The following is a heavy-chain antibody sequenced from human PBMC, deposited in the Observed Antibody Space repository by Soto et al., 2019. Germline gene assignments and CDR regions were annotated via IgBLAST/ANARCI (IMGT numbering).Heavy chain of an antibody. CDR2: TRDKTNSYTT. D-gene: IGHD3-16*01. V-gene: IGHV3-72*01. J-gene: IGHJ4*02. CDR3: ARATVGTYYFDH. CDR1: GFTFSDHY. Sequence: EVQLVESGGGLVQPGGSLRLSCAASGFTFSDHYMDWVRQAPGKGLEWVGRTRDKTNSYTTEYAASVKGRFTISRDDSKSSLYRQMNSLKTEDKAVEYGARATVGTYYFDHWGQGTLVTVSS.